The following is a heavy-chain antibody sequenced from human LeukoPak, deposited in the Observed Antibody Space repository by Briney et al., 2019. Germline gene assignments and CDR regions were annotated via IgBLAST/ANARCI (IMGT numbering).Heavy chain of an antibody. J-gene: IGHJ6*02. D-gene: IGHD3-3*01. Sequence: GASVKVSCKASGYTFTSYGISWVRQAPGQGLEWMGWISAYNGNTNYAQKLQGRVTMTTDTSTSTAYMELRSLRSDDTAVYYCAREYYDFWAYGMDVWGQGTTVTVSS. CDR3: AREYYDFWAYGMDV. CDR2: ISAYNGNT. CDR1: GYTFTSYG. V-gene: IGHV1-18*01.